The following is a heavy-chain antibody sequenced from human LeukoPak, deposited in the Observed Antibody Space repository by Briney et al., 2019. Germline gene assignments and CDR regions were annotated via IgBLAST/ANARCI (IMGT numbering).Heavy chain of an antibody. V-gene: IGHV3-48*01. D-gene: IGHD3-10*01. CDR2: ISSSSSTI. J-gene: IGHJ4*02. CDR3: ARAFTPGIRKALWIGDSL. CDR1: GFTFSSYS. Sequence: GGSLRLSCAASGFTFSSYSMNWVRQAPGKGLEWVSYISSSSSTIYYADSVKGRFTISRDTAKNSLYLQMNSLKAEDTAVYYCARAFTPGIRKALWIGDSLWDQGTLVTVSS.